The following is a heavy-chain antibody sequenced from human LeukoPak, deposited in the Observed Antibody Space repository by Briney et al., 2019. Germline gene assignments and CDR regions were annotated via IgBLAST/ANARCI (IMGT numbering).Heavy chain of an antibody. CDR3: ARHARSGYDPRGLFDY. Sequence: SETLSLTCTVSGGSISSSSYYWGWIRQPPGTGLEWIGSIYYSGSTYYNPSLKSRVTLSVDTSKSRFSLKLISVTAADTAVYFCARHARSGYDPRGLFDYWGQGTLVTVSS. J-gene: IGHJ4*02. CDR2: IYYSGST. CDR1: GGSISSSSYY. V-gene: IGHV4-39*01. D-gene: IGHD5-12*01.